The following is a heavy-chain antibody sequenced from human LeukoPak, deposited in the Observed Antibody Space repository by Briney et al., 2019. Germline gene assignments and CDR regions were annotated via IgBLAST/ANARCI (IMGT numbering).Heavy chain of an antibody. CDR3: ASDYGGRKY. CDR2: INHSGST. D-gene: IGHD4-23*01. V-gene: IGHV4-34*01. Sequence: SETLSLTCAVYGGSFSGYYWSWIRQPPGKGLEWIGEINHSGSTNYNPSLKSRVTISVDTSKNQFSLKLSSVAAADTAVYYCASDYGGRKYWGQGTLVTVSS. J-gene: IGHJ4*02. CDR1: GGSFSGYY.